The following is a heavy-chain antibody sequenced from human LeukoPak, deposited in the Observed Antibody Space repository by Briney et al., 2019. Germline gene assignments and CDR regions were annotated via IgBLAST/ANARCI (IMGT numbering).Heavy chain of an antibody. D-gene: IGHD3-22*01. CDR1: GYTFTTYA. J-gene: IGHJ4*02. CDR2: INTNTGNP. CDR3: ARDGGDYYDSSGYSF. V-gene: IGHV7-4-1*02. Sequence: ASVKVSCKASGYTFTTYAMNWVRQAPGQGLEWMGWINTNTGNPTYAQGFTGRFVFSLDTSVSTAYLQISSLKAEDTAVYYCARDGGDYYDSSGYSFWGQGTLVTVSS.